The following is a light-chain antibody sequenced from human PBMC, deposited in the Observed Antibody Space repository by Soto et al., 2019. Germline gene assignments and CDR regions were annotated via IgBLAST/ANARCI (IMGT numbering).Light chain of an antibody. Sequence: DIQMTQSPSTLSASVGDRVTITCRASQSISGWLAWYQQKPGKAPNLLMYDASTLASGVPSRFSGSGSGTEFTLTISGLQPDDFATYFCQQYTSYLVTFGGGTKVDIK. CDR1: QSISGW. CDR2: DAS. V-gene: IGKV1-5*01. J-gene: IGKJ4*01. CDR3: QQYTSYLVT.